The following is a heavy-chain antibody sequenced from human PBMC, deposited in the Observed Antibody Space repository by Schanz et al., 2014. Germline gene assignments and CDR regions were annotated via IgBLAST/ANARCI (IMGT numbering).Heavy chain of an antibody. CDR2: ISHSGGSK. CDR3: AKGMGYCSGGTCYDYYYYGLDV. J-gene: IGHJ6*02. Sequence: EVRLVESGGGLVQPGGSLRLSCAAYGFTLSSYAMHWVRQAPGKGLEWVSSISHSGGSKYYADSVKGRFTISRDNSENTLYLQMNSLSADDTAVFYCAKGMGYCSGGTCYDYYYYGLDVWGQGTTVTDSS. D-gene: IGHD2-15*01. V-gene: IGHV3-23*04. CDR1: GFTLSSYA.